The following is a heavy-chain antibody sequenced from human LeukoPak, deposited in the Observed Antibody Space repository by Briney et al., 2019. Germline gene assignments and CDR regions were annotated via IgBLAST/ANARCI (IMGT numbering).Heavy chain of an antibody. V-gene: IGHV3-23*01. CDR2: ISGGGVTT. J-gene: IGHJ5*02. D-gene: IGHD6-13*01. CDR1: GFAFSSYA. CDR3: ARESPVAAVGRSWFDP. Sequence: GGSLRLSCAASGFAFSSYAMSWVRQAPGKGLEWISTISGGGVTTYYADSVKGRLTISRDNSKNTVSLQMNSLRDDDTAVYFCARESPVAAVGRSWFDPWGQGTLVTVSS.